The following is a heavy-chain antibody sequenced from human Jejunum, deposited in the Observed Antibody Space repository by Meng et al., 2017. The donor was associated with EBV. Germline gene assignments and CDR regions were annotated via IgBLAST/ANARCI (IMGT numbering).Heavy chain of an antibody. J-gene: IGHJ4*02. V-gene: IGHV3-74*01. CDR1: GFTLSDHW. Sequence: EVELCGPGGGLFQPGESLSISCASSGFTLSDHWIHWVRQAPGEGLMWVSRINPDGRTINYGDSVKGRFTISRDNAKNTVYLQMNSLRAEDTAVYYCTRAGYYRFDYWGQGALVTVSS. CDR2: INPDGRTI. D-gene: IGHD1-26*01. CDR3: TRAGYYRFDY.